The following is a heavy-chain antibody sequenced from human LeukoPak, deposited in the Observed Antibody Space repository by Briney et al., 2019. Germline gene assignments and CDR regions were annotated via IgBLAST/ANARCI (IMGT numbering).Heavy chain of an antibody. J-gene: IGHJ3*02. Sequence: SETLSLTCTVSGGSISSYYWSWIRQPPGKGLEWIGYIFYSGSTNYNPSLESRVTMSVDTSKNQFSLNLRSVTAADTAVYYCASLRSLRELQNTGAFDIWGQGTMVTVSS. D-gene: IGHD3-10*01. V-gene: IGHV4-59*08. CDR3: ASLRSLRELQNTGAFDI. CDR2: IFYSGST. CDR1: GGSISSYY.